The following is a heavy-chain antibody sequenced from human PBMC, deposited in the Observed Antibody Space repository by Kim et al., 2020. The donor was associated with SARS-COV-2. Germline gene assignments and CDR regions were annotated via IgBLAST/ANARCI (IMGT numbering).Heavy chain of an antibody. CDR1: GGSFSGYY. CDR2: INHSGST. Sequence: SETLSLTCAVYGGSFSGYYWSWIRQPPGKGLEWIGEINHSGSTNYNPSLKSRVTISVDTSKNQFSLKLSSVTAADTAVYYCARGSEGITMIVVVKPYYHYGMDVWGQGTTVTVSS. J-gene: IGHJ6*02. D-gene: IGHD3-22*01. V-gene: IGHV4-34*01. CDR3: ARGSEGITMIVVVKPYYHYGMDV.